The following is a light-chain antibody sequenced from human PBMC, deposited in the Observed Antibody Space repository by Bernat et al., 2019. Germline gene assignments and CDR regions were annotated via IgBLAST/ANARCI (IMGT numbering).Light chain of an antibody. CDR2: DTS. CDR3: HQYNNWPQT. J-gene: IGKJ1*01. Sequence: IVMTQSPATLSLSPGERATLSCRASQRFLYNLAWYQQKPGRAPRPPIFDTSTRATGVPARFSGSRSGAEFTLTISSLQSEDFAVYYCHQYNNWPQTFGQGTKVEI. CDR1: QRFLYN. V-gene: IGKV3-15*01.